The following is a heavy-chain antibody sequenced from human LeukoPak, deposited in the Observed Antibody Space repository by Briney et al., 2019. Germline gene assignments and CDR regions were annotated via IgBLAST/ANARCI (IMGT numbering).Heavy chain of an antibody. CDR1: GYTFTGYY. CDR2: ISAYNGNT. J-gene: IGHJ4*02. V-gene: IGHV1-18*04. CDR3: ARSMVRGVKFAGY. Sequence: ASVKVSCKASGYTFTGYYMHWVRQAPGQGLEWMGWISAYNGNTNYAQKLQGRVTMTTDTSTSTAYMELRSLRSDDTAVYYCARSMVRGVKFAGYWGQGTLVTVSS. D-gene: IGHD3-10*01.